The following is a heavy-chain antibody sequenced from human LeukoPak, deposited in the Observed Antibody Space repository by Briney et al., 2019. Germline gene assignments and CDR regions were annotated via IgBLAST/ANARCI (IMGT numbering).Heavy chain of an antibody. J-gene: IGHJ4*02. V-gene: IGHV1-8*01. CDR1: GYTFTSYD. CDR2: MNPNSGNT. Sequence: GASVKVSCKASGYTFTSYDINWVRQATGQGLEWMGWMNPNSGNTGYAQKFQGRVTMTRNTSISTAYMEQSSLRSDDTAVYYCARAKSGLRYFDWLPGIYYFDYWGQGTLVTVSS. D-gene: IGHD3-9*01. CDR3: ARAKSGLRYFDWLPGIYYFDY.